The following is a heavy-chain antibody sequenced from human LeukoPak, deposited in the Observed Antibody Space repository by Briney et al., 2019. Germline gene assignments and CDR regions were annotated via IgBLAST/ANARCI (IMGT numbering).Heavy chain of an antibody. J-gene: IGHJ5*02. D-gene: IGHD6-6*01. CDR2: TSSDGSNK. Sequence: GRSLRLSCAASGFTFSDYGMHWVRLAPGKGLEWVGVTSSDGSNKFYADSVKGRFTVSRDNSKNTLYLQMNSLRAEDPAVYYCVRDNDPGYRSSPGWCALWCQGTLVNVSS. CDR1: GFTFSDYG. CDR3: VRDNDPGYRSSPGWCAL. V-gene: IGHV3-30*06.